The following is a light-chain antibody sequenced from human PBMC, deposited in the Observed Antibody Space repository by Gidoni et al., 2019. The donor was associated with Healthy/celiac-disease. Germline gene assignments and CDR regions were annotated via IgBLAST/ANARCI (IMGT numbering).Light chain of an antibody. CDR1: SSDVGGYNY. J-gene: IGLJ3*02. CDR2: DVS. V-gene: IGLV2-14*01. Sequence: QSALTQPASVSGSPGQSLTISCTGTSSDVGGYNYVSWYQQHPGKAHKLMIYDVSNRPSGVSNRFSGSKSGNTASLTISGLQAEDEADYYCSSYTSSSTSWVFGGGTKLTVL. CDR3: SSYTSSSTSWV.